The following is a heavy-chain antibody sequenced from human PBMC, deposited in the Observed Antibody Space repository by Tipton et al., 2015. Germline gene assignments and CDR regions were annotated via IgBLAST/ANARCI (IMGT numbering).Heavy chain of an antibody. V-gene: IGHV4-38-2*01. Sequence: TLSLTCAVSAYSITSDYYWGWIRQPPGKGLEWIGSISHSGNTYYNPSLKSRVTISVDTSKTQFSLRLRSVTAADTAVYYCACHDYYILTRDYQTVDYWGQGTLFTVSS. CDR3: ACHDYYILTRDYQTVDY. CDR1: AYSITSDYY. D-gene: IGHD3-9*01. J-gene: IGHJ4*02. CDR2: ISHSGNT.